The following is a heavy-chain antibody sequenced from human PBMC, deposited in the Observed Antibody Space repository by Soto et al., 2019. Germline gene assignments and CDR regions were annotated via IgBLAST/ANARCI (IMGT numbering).Heavy chain of an antibody. CDR1: GGTFSSYA. D-gene: IGHD2-15*01. V-gene: IGHV1-69*13. CDR3: ASSRNYCSGGSCYSGLFDY. J-gene: IGHJ4*02. CDR2: IIPIFGTA. Sequence: SVKVSCKASGGTFSSYAISWVRQAPGQGLEWMGGIIPIFGTANYAQKFQGRVTITAGESTSTAYMELSSLRSEDTAVYYCASSRNYCSGGSCYSGLFDYWGQGTPVTVSS.